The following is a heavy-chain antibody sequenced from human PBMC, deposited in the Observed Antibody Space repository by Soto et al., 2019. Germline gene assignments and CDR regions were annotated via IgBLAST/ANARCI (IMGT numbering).Heavy chain of an antibody. D-gene: IGHD3-10*01. V-gene: IGHV3-23*01. J-gene: IGHJ4*02. Sequence: EVQLLESGGGLVQPGGSLRLSCAASGFTFSTYAMSWVRQAPGKGLEWVSTVNRDGNTFYADSVKGRFAISRDNSKNTIYLQMNSLRADDTAVYYCANRGRSSAQEKPYYYFDYWGQGTVVTVSS. CDR2: VNRDGNT. CDR3: ANRGRSSAQEKPYYYFDY. CDR1: GFTFSTYA.